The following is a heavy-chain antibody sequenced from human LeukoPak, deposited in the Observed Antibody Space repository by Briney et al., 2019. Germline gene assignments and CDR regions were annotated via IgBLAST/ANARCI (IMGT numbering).Heavy chain of an antibody. CDR2: INPNSGGT. V-gene: IGHV1-2*06. J-gene: IGHJ4*02. D-gene: IGHD3-3*01. Sequence: ASVKVSCKASGYTFSDYYIHWVRQAPAQGLEWMGRINPNSGGTNYAQKFHGRVTMTRDTSISTAYMELSRLRSDDTAVYSCAKDLNYNFWSDYDYWGQGTLVTVSS. CDR1: GYTFSDYY. CDR3: AKDLNYNFWSDYDY.